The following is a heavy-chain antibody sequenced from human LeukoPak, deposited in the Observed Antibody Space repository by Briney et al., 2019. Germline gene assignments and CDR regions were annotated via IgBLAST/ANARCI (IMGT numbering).Heavy chain of an antibody. CDR2: ISGSGGST. Sequence: PGGSLRLSCAASGFTFSSYSINWVRQAPGKGLEWVSAISGSGGSTYYADSVKGRFTISRDNSKNTLYLQMNSLRAEDTAVYYCARGKVIGSSTPWHAFDIWGQETMVTVSS. D-gene: IGHD3-16*02. J-gene: IGHJ3*02. CDR1: GFTFSSYS. CDR3: ARGKVIGSSTPWHAFDI. V-gene: IGHV3-23*01.